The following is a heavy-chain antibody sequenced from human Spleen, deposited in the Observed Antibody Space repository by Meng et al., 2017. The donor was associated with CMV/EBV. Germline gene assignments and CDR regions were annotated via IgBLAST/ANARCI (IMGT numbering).Heavy chain of an antibody. CDR2: IYWNDDK. V-gene: IGHV2-5*01. CDR3: AHIFHDILTGYPNTFDY. J-gene: IGHJ4*02. CDR1: GFSLKTHGVG. D-gene: IGHD3-9*01. Sequence: ITLKKSDPPLAKPTQTLTLTCTFSGFSLKTHGVGVGWIRQPPGKALEWLAVIYWNDDKRYSPSLKNRLAITKDTSKNQVVLTLTNMDPVDTATYYCAHIFHDILTGYPNTFDYWGQGTLVTVSS.